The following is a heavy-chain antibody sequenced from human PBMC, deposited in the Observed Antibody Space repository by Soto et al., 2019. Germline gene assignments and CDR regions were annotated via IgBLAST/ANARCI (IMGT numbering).Heavy chain of an antibody. Sequence: QVQLVESGGGVVQPGRSLRLSCAASGFTFSSYAMHWVRQAPGKGLEWVAVISYDGSNKYYADSVKGRFTISRDNSKNTLYLQMNSLRAEDTAVYYCARDSVGSSGYEDYWCQGTLVTVSS. D-gene: IGHD3-22*01. CDR3: ARDSVGSSGYEDY. J-gene: IGHJ4*02. CDR2: ISYDGSNK. CDR1: GFTFSSYA. V-gene: IGHV3-30-3*01.